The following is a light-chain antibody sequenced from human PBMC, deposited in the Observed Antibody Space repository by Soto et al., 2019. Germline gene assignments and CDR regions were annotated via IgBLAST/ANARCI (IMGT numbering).Light chain of an antibody. J-gene: IGLJ1*01. CDR3: SSYAGINNLGV. Sequence: QSALTQPPSASGSPGQSVTISCTGTSSDVGGYKYVSWYQQHPGKAPKPMIFEVNKRPSGVPDRFSGSKSGNTASLTVSGLQAEDEADYCSSYAGINNLGVFGTGTKLTVL. V-gene: IGLV2-8*01. CDR1: SSDVGGYKY. CDR2: EVN.